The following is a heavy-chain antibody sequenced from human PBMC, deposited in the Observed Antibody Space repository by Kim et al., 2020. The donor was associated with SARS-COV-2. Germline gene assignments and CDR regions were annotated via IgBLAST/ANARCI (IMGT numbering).Heavy chain of an antibody. CDR3: ARYFSWHWVFGYITYGM. CDR1: GFTVSSNY. CDR2: IYSGGST. V-gene: IGHV3-66*01. D-gene: IGHD3-3*01. Sequence: GGSLRLSCAASGFTVSSNYMSWVRQAPGKGLEWVSVIYSGGSTYYADSVKGRFTISRDTSKNTLYPQMNSLRAEETAVSYLARYFSWHWVFGYITYGM. J-gene: IGHJ6*01.